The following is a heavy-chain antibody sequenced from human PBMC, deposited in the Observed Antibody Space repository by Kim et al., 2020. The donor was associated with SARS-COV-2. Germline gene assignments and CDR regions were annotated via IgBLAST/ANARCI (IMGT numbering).Heavy chain of an antibody. J-gene: IGHJ4*02. CDR3: ARTIAAAASFDY. D-gene: IGHD6-13*01. V-gene: IGHV5-51*01. Sequence: THNPPFHGQVTSSADKSNSTAYLQWSSLKASDTAMYYCARTIAAAASFDYWGQGTLVTVSS.